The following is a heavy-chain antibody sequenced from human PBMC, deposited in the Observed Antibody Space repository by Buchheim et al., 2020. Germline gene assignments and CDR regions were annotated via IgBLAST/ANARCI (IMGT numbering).Heavy chain of an antibody. V-gene: IGHV3-30*18. J-gene: IGHJ4*02. CDR2: ISYDGSNK. CDR3: AKEVDTAMVAYYFDY. CDR1: GFTFSSYG. Sequence: QVQLVESGGGVVQPGRSLRLSCAASGFTFSSYGMHWVRQAPGKGLEWVAVISYDGSNKYYADSVKGRFTISRDNSKNTLYLQMNSLRAEDTAVYYCAKEVDTAMVAYYFDYWGQGTL. D-gene: IGHD5-18*01.